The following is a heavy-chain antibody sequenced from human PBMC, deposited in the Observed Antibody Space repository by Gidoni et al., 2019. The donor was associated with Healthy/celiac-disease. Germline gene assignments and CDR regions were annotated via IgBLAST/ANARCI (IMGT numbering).Heavy chain of an antibody. Sequence: VQLVQSGAEVKKPGSSVKVSCKASGGTFSSYTISWVRQAPGQGLEWMGRIMPILGIANYAQKFQGRVTITADKSTSTADMELSSLRSEDTAVYYWARDRGALAFDIGGQGTMVTVSS. CDR1: GGTFSSYT. D-gene: IGHD3-10*01. J-gene: IGHJ3*02. CDR2: IMPILGIA. V-gene: IGHV1-69*08. CDR3: ARDRGALAFDI.